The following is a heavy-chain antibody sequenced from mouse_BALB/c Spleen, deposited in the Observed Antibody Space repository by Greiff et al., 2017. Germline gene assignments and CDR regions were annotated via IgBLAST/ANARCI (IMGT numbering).Heavy chain of an antibody. Sequence: VQLQESGPGLVAPSQSLSITCTVSGFSLTSYGVHWVRQPPGKGLEWLGVIWAGGSTNYNSALMSRLSISKDNSKSQVFLKMNSLQTDDTAMYYCARGVYGNPLAYWGQGTLVTVSA. D-gene: IGHD2-1*01. V-gene: IGHV2-9*02. CDR3: ARGVYGNPLAY. CDR2: IWAGGST. CDR1: GFSLTSYG. J-gene: IGHJ3*01.